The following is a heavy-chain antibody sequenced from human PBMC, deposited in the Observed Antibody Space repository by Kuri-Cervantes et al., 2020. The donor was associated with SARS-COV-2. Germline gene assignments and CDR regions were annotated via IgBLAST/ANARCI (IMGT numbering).Heavy chain of an antibody. CDR1: GGSISSSSYY. D-gene: IGHD3-3*01. Sequence: GSLRLCCTVSGGSISSSSYYWGWIRQPPGKGLEWIGSIYYSGSTYYNPSLKSRVTISVGASKNQFSLKLNSVTAADTAVYYCARGTYTYYDFWRGPYFDYWGQGNLVTVSS. CDR2: IYYSGST. V-gene: IGHV4-39*07. J-gene: IGHJ4*02. CDR3: ARGTYTYYDFWRGPYFDY.